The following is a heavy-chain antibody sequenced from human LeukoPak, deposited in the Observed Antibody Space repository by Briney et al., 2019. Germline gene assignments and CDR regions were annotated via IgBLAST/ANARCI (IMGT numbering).Heavy chain of an antibody. CDR1: GFTFSSYG. CDR2: ISYDGSNK. J-gene: IGHJ4*02. Sequence: GGSLRLSCAASGFTFSSYGMHWVRQAPGKGLEWVAVISYDGSNKYYADSVKGRFTISRDNSKNTLYLQMNSLRAEDTAVYYCAKGRYCSSTSCYTGSGRDYFDYWGQGTLVTVSS. CDR3: AKGRYCSSTSCYTGSGRDYFDY. D-gene: IGHD2-2*02. V-gene: IGHV3-30*18.